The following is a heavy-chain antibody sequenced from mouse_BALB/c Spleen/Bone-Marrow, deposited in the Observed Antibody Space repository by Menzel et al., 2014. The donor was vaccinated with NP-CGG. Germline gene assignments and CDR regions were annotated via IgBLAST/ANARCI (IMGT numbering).Heavy chain of an antibody. V-gene: IGHV14-1*02. CDR1: GFNIKDYY. CDR2: IDPENGNT. D-gene: IGHD2-3*01. Sequence: VQLQQSGAELVRPGALVKLSCKAPGFNIKDYYMHWVKQRPEQGLEWIGWIDPENGNTIYDPKFLGKASITADTSSNTAYLQLSSLTSEDTAVYYCAPIYDGYYVAWFAYWGQGTLVTVSA. CDR3: APIYDGYYVAWFAY. J-gene: IGHJ3*01.